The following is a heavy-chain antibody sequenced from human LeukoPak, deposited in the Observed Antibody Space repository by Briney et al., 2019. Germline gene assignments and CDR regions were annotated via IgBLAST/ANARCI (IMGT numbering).Heavy chain of an antibody. CDR3: AKEGRSSHFYYGMDL. CDR1: GFTFSIYA. V-gene: IGHV3-23*01. D-gene: IGHD3-16*02. CDR2: ISGSGGST. Sequence: GGSLRLSCAASGFTFSIYAMSWVRQAPGKGLEWVSAISGSGGSTYYADSVKGRFTISRDNSKNTLYLQMNSLRAEDTAVYYCAKEGRSSHFYYGMDLWGQGTTVTVSS. J-gene: IGHJ6*02.